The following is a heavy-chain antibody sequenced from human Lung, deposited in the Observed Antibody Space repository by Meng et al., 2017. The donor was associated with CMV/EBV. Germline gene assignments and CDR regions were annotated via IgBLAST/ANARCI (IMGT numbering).Heavy chain of an antibody. CDR2: INPNSGGT. CDR1: GYTFTGYY. D-gene: IGHD6-13*01. V-gene: IGHV1-2*02. Sequence: SVPVSCXASGYTFTGYYMHWVRQAPGHGLEWMGWINPNSGGTNYAQKFQGSVTMTRDTSISTAYMELSRLRSDDTAVYYCARVLRSSSSWYVGIDIDDWGQGTLVTVSS. J-gene: IGHJ4*03. CDR3: ARVLRSSSSWYVGIDIDD.